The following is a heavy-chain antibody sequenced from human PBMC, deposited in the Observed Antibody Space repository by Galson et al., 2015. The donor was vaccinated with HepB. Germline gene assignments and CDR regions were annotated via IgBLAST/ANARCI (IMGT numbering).Heavy chain of an antibody. CDR1: GFSFSDYY. J-gene: IGHJ4*02. V-gene: IGHV3-11*01. Sequence: SLRLSCAASGFSFSDYYMSWMRQAPGKGLEWVSYISSSGSTRYYADAVKGRFTITRDNAKNSLYLQMNSLRSEDTAVYYCARDMRVLEPADYFDYWGQGTLVTVSS. CDR2: ISSSGSTR. D-gene: IGHD1-1*01. CDR3: ARDMRVLEPADYFDY.